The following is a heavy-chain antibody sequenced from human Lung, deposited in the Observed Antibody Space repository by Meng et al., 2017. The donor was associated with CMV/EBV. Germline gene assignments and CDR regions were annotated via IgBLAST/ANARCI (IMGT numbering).Heavy chain of an antibody. V-gene: IGHV4-31*03. CDR1: GGSISNGGYY. CDR3: ARDRCSSTSCYFGSYYYGMYV. CDR2: IYYSGST. D-gene: IGHD2-2*01. Sequence: TLSLXCTVSGGSISNGGYYWSWIRQHPGKGLEWIGYIYYSGSTYYNPSLKSRVTISVDTSKNQFSLKLSSVTAADTAVYYCARDRCSSTSCYFGSYYYGMYVWGQGXTVTVSS. J-gene: IGHJ6*02.